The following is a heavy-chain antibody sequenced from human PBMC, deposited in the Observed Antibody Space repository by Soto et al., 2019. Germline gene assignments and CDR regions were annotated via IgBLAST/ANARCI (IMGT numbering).Heavy chain of an antibody. V-gene: IGHV3-23*01. CDR3: VRYIPPVWARCFQH. Sequence: EVQLLESGGGLVQPGGSLRLSCAASGFTFSSYAMSWVRQAPGKGLEWVSAVGTGGTAYYADSVKGRFTISRDNSKSSKDLQVFRLSAGGTAVYYCVRYIPPVWARCFQHWGQGTLVTVSS. CDR1: GFTFSSYA. CDR2: VGTGGTA. J-gene: IGHJ1*01. D-gene: IGHD3-16*01.